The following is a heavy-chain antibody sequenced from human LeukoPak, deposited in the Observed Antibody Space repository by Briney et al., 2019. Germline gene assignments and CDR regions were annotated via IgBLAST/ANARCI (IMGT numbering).Heavy chain of an antibody. CDR3: ARGYCSGGSCPGQDY. V-gene: IGHV1-2*04. J-gene: IGHJ4*02. Sequence: ASVKVSCKASGYTFTGYYMHWVRQAPGQGLEWMGWINPNSGGTNYAQKFQGWVTMTRDTSISTAYMELSRLRSDDTAVYYCARGYCSGGSCPGQDYWGQGTLVTVSS. CDR1: GYTFTGYY. CDR2: INPNSGGT. D-gene: IGHD2-15*01.